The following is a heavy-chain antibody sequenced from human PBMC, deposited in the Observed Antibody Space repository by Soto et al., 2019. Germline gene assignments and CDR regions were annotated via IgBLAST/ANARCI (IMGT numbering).Heavy chain of an antibody. J-gene: IGHJ6*02. CDR1: GFTFSSYA. CDR2: ISGSGGST. D-gene: IGHD6-13*01. V-gene: IGHV3-23*01. CDR3: AKDDSSSWYDYYSYGTDV. Sequence: GGSLRLSCAASGFTFSSYAMSWVRQAPGKGLEWASAISGSGGSTYYADSVKGRFTISRDNSKNTLYLQMNSLRAEDTAVYYCAKDDSSSWYDYYSYGTDVWGQGTTVTVAS.